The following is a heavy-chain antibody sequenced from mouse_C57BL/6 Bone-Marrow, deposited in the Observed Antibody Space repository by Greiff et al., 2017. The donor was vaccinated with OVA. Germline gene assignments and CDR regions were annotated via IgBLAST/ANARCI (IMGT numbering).Heavy chain of an antibody. CDR2: INYDGSST. Sequence: EVKLVESEGGLVQPGSSMKLSCTASGFTFSDYYMAWVRQVPEKGLEWVANINYDGSSTYYLDSLKSRFIISRDNAKNILYLQMSSLKSEDTATYYCAREDYYGLYYAMDYWGQGTSVTVSS. J-gene: IGHJ4*01. CDR3: AREDYYGLYYAMDY. CDR1: GFTFSDYY. D-gene: IGHD1-1*01. V-gene: IGHV5-16*01.